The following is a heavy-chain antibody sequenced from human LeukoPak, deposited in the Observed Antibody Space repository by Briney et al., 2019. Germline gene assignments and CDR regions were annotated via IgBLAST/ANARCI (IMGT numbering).Heavy chain of an antibody. CDR2: IYCSGST. Sequence: SETLSLTCTVSGGSISSGGYSWSWIRQHPGKGLEWIGYIYCSGSTYYNPSLKSRVTISVDTSKNQFSLELSSVTAADTAVYYCARDRTLVATSGMDVWGQGTTVTVSS. D-gene: IGHD5-12*01. J-gene: IGHJ6*02. CDR1: GGSISSGGYS. CDR3: ARDRTLVATSGMDV. V-gene: IGHV4-31*03.